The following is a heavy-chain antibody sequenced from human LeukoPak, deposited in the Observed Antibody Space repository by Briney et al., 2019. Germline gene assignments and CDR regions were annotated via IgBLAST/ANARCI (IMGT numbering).Heavy chain of an antibody. Sequence: PSETLSLTCTVSGDSISNYYGSWIRQSPGKGLEWLGYIYYTWSTNYNPALKTRVTISVDPSRNQFSLKLSSVTAAGTAVYYCARSGGKYQGLAFDYWGQGALVTVSS. CDR2: IYYTWST. V-gene: IGHV4-59*01. CDR1: GDSISNYY. CDR3: ARSGGKYQGLAFDY. J-gene: IGHJ4*02. D-gene: IGHD2-2*01.